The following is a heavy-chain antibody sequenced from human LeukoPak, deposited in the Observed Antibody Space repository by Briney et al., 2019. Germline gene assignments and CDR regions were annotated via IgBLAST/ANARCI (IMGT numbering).Heavy chain of an antibody. D-gene: IGHD2-8*01. Sequence: PSETLSLTCTVSGGSISSYYWSWIRRPPGKGLEWIAYIYYSGSTDYNPSLKSRVTISVDTSKNQFSLKLNSVTAADTAVYYCAREPRYYDAFDIWGQGTMVTVSS. CDR2: IYYSGST. CDR3: AREPRYYDAFDI. CDR1: GGSISSYY. V-gene: IGHV4-59*01. J-gene: IGHJ3*02.